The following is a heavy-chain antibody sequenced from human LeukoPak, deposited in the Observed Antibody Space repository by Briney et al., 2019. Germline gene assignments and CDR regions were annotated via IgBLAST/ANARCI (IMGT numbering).Heavy chain of an antibody. CDR3: TTWSSQFDY. Sequence: GGSLRLSCAASGFTFRDTWMTWGRQAPGKGLECVGFIQSKTDGGTTDSATPVKGRFTVSRDDSKNTLYLQMSSLKTEDTAVYYCTTWSSQFDYWGQGTLVTVSS. J-gene: IGHJ4*02. V-gene: IGHV3-15*01. CDR2: IQSKTDGGTT. CDR1: GFTFRDTW. D-gene: IGHD6-6*01.